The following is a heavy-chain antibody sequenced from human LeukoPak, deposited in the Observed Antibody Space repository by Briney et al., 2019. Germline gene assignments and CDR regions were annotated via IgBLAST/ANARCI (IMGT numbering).Heavy chain of an antibody. D-gene: IGHD3-22*01. J-gene: IGHJ5*02. V-gene: IGHV3-74*01. CDR3: ARGVSEYYYDSSGYYTGSYDP. Sequence: GGSLRLSCAASGFTFSDYWMHWVRQAPGKGLVWVSRISSDGNSTSYADSVKGRFTVSRDNAKNTQYLQMNNLRAADTAVYYCARGVSEYYYDSSGYYTGSYDPWGQGTLVTVSS. CDR1: GFTFSDYW. CDR2: ISSDGNST.